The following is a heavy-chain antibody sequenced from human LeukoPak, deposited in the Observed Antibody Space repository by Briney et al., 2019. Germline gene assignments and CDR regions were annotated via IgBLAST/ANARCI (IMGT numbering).Heavy chain of an antibody. CDR3: AREYDYVWGSYRYALDY. V-gene: IGHV3-7*01. CDR1: GFTFRNYW. CDR2: IKQDESEK. D-gene: IGHD3-16*02. J-gene: IGHJ4*02. Sequence: GGSLRLSCAASGFTFRNYWMTWVRQAPGKGLEWVANIKQDESEKYYVDSVKGRFTISRDNAKNSLYLQMNSLRAEDTAVYYCAREYDYVWGSYRYALDYWGQGTLVTVSS.